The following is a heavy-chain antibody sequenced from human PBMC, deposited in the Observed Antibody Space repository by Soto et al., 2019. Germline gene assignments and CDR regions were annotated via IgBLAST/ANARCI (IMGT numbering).Heavy chain of an antibody. V-gene: IGHV1-18*01. D-gene: IGHD3-9*01. CDR2: ISAYNGNT. CDR3: VRDRRDLRYFDWPHYYYGIDV. CDR1: GYTFTSYG. Sequence: GASVKVSCKASGYTFTSYGISWVRQAPGQGLEWMGWISAYNGNTNYAQKLQGRVTMTTDTSTSTAYMELRSLRSDDTAVYYCVRDRRDLRYFDWPHYYYGIDVWGQGTTVTVSS. J-gene: IGHJ6*02.